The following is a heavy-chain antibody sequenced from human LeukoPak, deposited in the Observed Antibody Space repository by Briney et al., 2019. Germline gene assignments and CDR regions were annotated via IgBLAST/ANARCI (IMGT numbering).Heavy chain of an antibody. CDR1: GGSISSYY. Sequence: SETLSLTCTVSGGSISSYYWSWIRQPPGKGLEWIGYIYYSGSTNYNPSLKSRVTISVDTSKNQFSLKLSSVTAADTAVYYCARRGRTCSTSCYGHWFDPWGQGTLVTVSS. D-gene: IGHD2-2*01. J-gene: IGHJ5*02. V-gene: IGHV4-59*01. CDR3: ARRGRTCSTSCYGHWFDP. CDR2: IYYSGST.